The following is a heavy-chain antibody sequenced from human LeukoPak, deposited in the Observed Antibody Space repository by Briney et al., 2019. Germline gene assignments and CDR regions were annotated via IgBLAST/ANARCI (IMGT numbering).Heavy chain of an antibody. V-gene: IGHV3-23*01. J-gene: IGHJ2*01. D-gene: IGHD4-23*01. CDR3: AKDNGGNQNWYFDL. CDR2: ISGSGGST. Sequence: PGGSLRLSCAASGFTFSSYALSWVRQAPGKGLEWASAISGSGGSTYYADSVKGRFTISRDNSKNTLYLQMNRLRAEDTAVYYCAKDNGGNQNWYFDLWGRGTLVTVSS. CDR1: GFTFSSYA.